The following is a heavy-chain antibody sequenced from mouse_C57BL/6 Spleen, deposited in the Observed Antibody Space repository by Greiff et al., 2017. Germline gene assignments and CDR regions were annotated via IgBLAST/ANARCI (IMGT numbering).Heavy chain of an antibody. CDR1: GFTFSSYA. D-gene: IGHD1-1*01. CDR3: ARGWITTVVVFDY. J-gene: IGHJ2*01. CDR2: ISDGGSYT. V-gene: IGHV5-4*03. Sequence: EVMLVESGGGLVKPGGSLKLSCAASGFTFSSYAMSWVRQTPEKRLEWVATISDGGSYTYYPDNVKGRFTISRDNAKNNLYLQMSHLKSEDTAMYYCARGWITTVVVFDYWGQGTTLTVSS.